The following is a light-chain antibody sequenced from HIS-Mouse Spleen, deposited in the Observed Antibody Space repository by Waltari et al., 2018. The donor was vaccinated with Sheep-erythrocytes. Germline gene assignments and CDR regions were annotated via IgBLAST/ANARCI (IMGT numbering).Light chain of an antibody. CDR2: QDS. J-gene: IGLJ2*01. CDR1: KLGDKY. V-gene: IGLV3-1*01. Sequence: SYELTQPPSVSVSPAQPASITCPGAKLGDKYACWYQQKPGQSPVLVIYQDSKRPSGIPERFSGSNSGNTATLTISGTQAMDEADYYCQAWDSSTVVFGGGTKLTVL. CDR3: QAWDSSTVV.